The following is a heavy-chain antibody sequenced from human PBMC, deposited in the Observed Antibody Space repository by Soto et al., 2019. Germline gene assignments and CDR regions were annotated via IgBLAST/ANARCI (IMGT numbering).Heavy chain of an antibody. CDR1: GGTFSSYA. Sequence: QVQLVQSGAEVKKPGSSVKVSCKASGGTFSSYAISWVRQAPGQGLEWMGGIIPIFGTANYAQKFQGRVTITGDKSTSTDYMELSSLRSEDTAVYYCASGGGYCSGGSCYSLYYYYYGMDVWGQGTTVTVSS. J-gene: IGHJ6*02. CDR2: IIPIFGTA. V-gene: IGHV1-69*06. CDR3: ASGGGYCSGGSCYSLYYYYYGMDV. D-gene: IGHD2-15*01.